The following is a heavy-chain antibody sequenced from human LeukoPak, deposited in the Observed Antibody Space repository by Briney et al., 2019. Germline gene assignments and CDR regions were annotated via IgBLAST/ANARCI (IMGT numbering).Heavy chain of an antibody. J-gene: IGHJ3*02. CDR1: GGSISSSSYY. CDR2: IYYSGNT. CDR3: ARVRGNLGEYDAFDI. Sequence: PSETLSLTCTVSGGSISSSSYYWGWIRQPPGKGLEWIGSIYYSGNTYYNPSLKSRVTISVDTSKNQFSLKLSSVTAADTAVYYCARVRGNLGEYDAFDIWGQGTMVTVSS. D-gene: IGHD3-16*01. V-gene: IGHV4-39*07.